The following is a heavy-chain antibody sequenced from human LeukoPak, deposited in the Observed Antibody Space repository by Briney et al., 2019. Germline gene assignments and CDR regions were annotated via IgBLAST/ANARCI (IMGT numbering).Heavy chain of an antibody. J-gene: IGHJ4*02. D-gene: IGHD3-22*01. CDR3: ARALDDSSGYPNYYFDY. V-gene: IGHV4-34*01. CDR1: GGSFSGYY. CDR2: IYHSGSI. Sequence: PSETLSLTCTVYGGSFSGYYWSWLRQPPGKGLEWIGSIYHSGSIYYNPSLKSRVTISVDTSKIQFSLKVSSVTAADTAVYYCARALDDSSGYPNYYFDYWGEGTLVTVSS.